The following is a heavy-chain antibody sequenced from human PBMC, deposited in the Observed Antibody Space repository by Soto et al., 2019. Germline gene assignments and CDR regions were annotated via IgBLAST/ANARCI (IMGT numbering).Heavy chain of an antibody. CDR2: INHSGST. Sequence: SETLSLTCAVYGGSFSGYYWSWIRQPPGKGLEWIGEINHSGSTNYNPSLKSRVTISVDTSKNQFSLKLSSVTAADTAVYYCARGFSSSGWYGGYYYYYMDVWGKGTTVTVSS. J-gene: IGHJ6*03. V-gene: IGHV4-34*01. CDR3: ARGFSSSGWYGGYYYYYMDV. CDR1: GGSFSGYY. D-gene: IGHD6-19*01.